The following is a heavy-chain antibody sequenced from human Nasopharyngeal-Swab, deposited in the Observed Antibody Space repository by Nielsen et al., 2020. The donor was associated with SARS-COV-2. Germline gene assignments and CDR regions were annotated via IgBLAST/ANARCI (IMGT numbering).Heavy chain of an antibody. D-gene: IGHD4-17*01. V-gene: IGHV3-9*01. CDR3: AKDLATVSGYYYGMDV. J-gene: IGHJ6*02. CDR2: ISWNSGSI. Sequence: GGSLRLSCAASGFTFDDYAMHWVRQAPGKGLEWVSGISWNSGSIGYADSVKGRFTISRDNAKNSLYLQMNGLRAEDTAVYYCAKDLATVSGYYYGMDVWGQGTTVTVSS. CDR1: GFTFDDYA.